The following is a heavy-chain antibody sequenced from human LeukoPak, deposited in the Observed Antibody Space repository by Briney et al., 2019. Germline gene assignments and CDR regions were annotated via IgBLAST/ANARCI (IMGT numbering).Heavy chain of an antibody. CDR2: MSPDSGNT. Sequence: ASVKVSCKASGYTFTTYEINWVRHATGHGLEWMGWMSPDSGNTGYAQKFQGRVTMTRNTSISTAYMELSSLRSEDTAVYYCAREMMRARWFDPWGQGTLVTVSS. CDR1: GYTFTTYE. CDR3: AREMMRARWFDP. J-gene: IGHJ5*02. V-gene: IGHV1-8*01. D-gene: IGHD3-16*01.